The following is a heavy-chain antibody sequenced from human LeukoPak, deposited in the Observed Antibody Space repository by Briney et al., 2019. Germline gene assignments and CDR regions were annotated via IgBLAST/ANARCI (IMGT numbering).Heavy chain of an antibody. CDR2: INHSGST. Sequence: SETLSLTCAVYGGSFSGYYWSWIRQPPGKGLEWIGEINHSGSTNYNPSLKSRVTISVDTSKNQFSLKLSSVTAADTAVYYCARAVGTRITIFGVVTDLYYYYMDVWGKGTTVTVSS. D-gene: IGHD3-3*01. CDR3: ARAVGTRITIFGVVTDLYYYYMDV. V-gene: IGHV4-34*01. J-gene: IGHJ6*03. CDR1: GGSFSGYY.